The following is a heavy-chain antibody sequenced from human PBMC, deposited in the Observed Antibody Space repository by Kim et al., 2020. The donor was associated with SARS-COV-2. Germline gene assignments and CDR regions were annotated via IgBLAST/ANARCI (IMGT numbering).Heavy chain of an antibody. J-gene: IGHJ3*02. CDR2: IIPIFGTA. CDR1: GGTFSSYA. Sequence: SVKVSCKASGGTFSSYAISWVRQAPGQGLEWMGGIIPIFGTANYAQKFQGRVTITADESTSTAYMELSSLRSEDTAVYYCASSVDTAMVDAFDIWGQGTMVTVSS. CDR3: ASSVDTAMVDAFDI. V-gene: IGHV1-69*13. D-gene: IGHD5-18*01.